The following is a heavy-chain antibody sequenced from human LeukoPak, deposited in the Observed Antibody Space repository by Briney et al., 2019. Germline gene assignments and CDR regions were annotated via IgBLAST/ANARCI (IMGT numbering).Heavy chain of an antibody. CDR2: INPNSGGT. Sequence: GASAKVSCKASGYTFTGYYMHWVRQAPGQGLEWMGWINPNSGGTNYAQKFQGRVTMTRDTSISTAYMELSRLRSDDTAVYYCARVQYYYDSSGYWAHWGQGTLVTVSS. V-gene: IGHV1-2*02. CDR1: GYTFTGYY. J-gene: IGHJ4*02. CDR3: ARVQYYYDSSGYWAH. D-gene: IGHD3-22*01.